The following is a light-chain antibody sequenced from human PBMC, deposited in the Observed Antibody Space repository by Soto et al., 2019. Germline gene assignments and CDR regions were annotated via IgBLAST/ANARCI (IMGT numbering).Light chain of an antibody. CDR3: AAWDDSLSGLNWV. CDR2: RNN. CDR1: SSNIGSNY. V-gene: IGLV1-47*01. J-gene: IGLJ3*02. Sequence: QSVLTQPPSASGTPGQRVTIFCSGSSSNIGSNYVYWYQQLPGTAPKLLIYRNNQRPSGVPDRFSGSKSGTSASLAISGLRSEDEADYYCAAWDDSLSGLNWVFGGGTKLTVL.